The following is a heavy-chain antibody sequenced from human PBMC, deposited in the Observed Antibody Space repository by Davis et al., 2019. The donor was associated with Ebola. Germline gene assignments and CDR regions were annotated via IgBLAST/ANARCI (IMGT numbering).Heavy chain of an antibody. CDR1: GFTFSSYW. V-gene: IGHV3-7*01. Sequence: GESLKISCAASGFTFSSYWMSWVRQAPGKGLEWVANIKQDGSEKYYVDSVKGRFTISRDNAKNSLYLQMNSLRDEDTAVYYWARGGGGGLLDDYWGQGTLVTVSS. CDR2: IKQDGSEK. J-gene: IGHJ4*02. D-gene: IGHD3-16*01. CDR3: ARGGGGGLLDDY.